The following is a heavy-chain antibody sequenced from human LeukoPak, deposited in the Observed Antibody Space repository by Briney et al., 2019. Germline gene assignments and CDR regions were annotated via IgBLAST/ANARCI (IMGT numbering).Heavy chain of an antibody. CDR1: GFTLSSYA. CDR3: ARDQGSYYFDY. J-gene: IGHJ4*01. Sequence: GGSLRLSCAASGFTLSSYAMHWVRQAPGKGLEWVAVISYDGSNKYYADSVKGRFTISRDNSKNTLYLQMNSLRAEDTAVYYCARDQGSYYFDYWGQGTLVTVSS. CDR2: ISYDGSNK. V-gene: IGHV3-30-3*01.